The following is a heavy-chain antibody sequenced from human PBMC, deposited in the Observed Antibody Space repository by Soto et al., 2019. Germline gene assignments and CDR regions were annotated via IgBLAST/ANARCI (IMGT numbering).Heavy chain of an antibody. J-gene: IGHJ4*02. V-gene: IGHV3-23*01. CDR2: ISGSGGST. CDR3: ARALDFWSGYLSD. D-gene: IGHD3-3*01. Sequence: GGSLRLSCAASGFTFSSYAMSWVRQAPGKGLEWVSAISGSGGSTYYADSVQGRFTISRDNAKNSLDLQMNSLRADDTAIYYCARALDFWSGYLSDWGQGSLVTVSS. CDR1: GFTFSSYA.